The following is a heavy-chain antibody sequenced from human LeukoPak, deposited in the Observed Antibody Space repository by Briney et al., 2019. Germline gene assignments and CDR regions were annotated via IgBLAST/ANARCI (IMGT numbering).Heavy chain of an antibody. CDR3: AREEHSYGSRDPFDY. CDR1: GGSFSGYY. J-gene: IGHJ4*02. V-gene: IGHV4-34*01. Sequence: SETLSLTCAVYGGSFSGYYWSWIRQPPGKGLEWIGETNHSGSTNYNPSLKSRVTISVDTSKNQFSLKLSSVTAADTAVYYCAREEHSYGSRDPFDYWGQGTLVTVSS. CDR2: TNHSGST. D-gene: IGHD5-18*01.